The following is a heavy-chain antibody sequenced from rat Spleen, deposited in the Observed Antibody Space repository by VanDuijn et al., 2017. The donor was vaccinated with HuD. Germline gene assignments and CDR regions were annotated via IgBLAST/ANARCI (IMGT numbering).Heavy chain of an antibody. Sequence: EVQLVESGGGLVQPGRSLKLSCAASGFIFSNFDMAWVRQAPTKGLEWVASISPSGVTYYRDSVKGRFTVSRENAKSTLYFLMDSLRSEDTATYYCARHELPGYNWFAYWGQGTLVTVSS. V-gene: IGHV5-25*01. J-gene: IGHJ3*01. CDR2: ISPSGVT. CDR1: GFIFSNFD. CDR3: ARHELPGYNWFAY. D-gene: IGHD1-4*01.